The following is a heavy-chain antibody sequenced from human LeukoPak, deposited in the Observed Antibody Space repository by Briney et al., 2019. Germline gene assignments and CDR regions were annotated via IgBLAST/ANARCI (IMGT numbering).Heavy chain of an antibody. CDR2: ISWSGGNT. J-gene: IGHJ4*02. Sequence: GGSPRLPCAASGFTLSSYAMNWVRQAPGKGLEWVSNISWSGGNTYYADSVKGRFTISRDNSKNTLYLQMNSLRAEDTAVYYCAKTGGDCSGGSCYRSYFDYWGQGTLVTVSS. D-gene: IGHD2-15*01. CDR3: AKTGGDCSGGSCYRSYFDY. V-gene: IGHV3-23*01. CDR1: GFTLSSYA.